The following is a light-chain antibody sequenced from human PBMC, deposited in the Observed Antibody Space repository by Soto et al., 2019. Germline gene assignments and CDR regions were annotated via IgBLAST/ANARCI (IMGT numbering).Light chain of an antibody. CDR2: SNS. CDR1: SSNIGSNT. V-gene: IGLV1-44*01. Sequence: QPVLTQPPSASGAPGQRVTISCSGSSSNIGSNTVNWYQQLPGTAPKLLIYSNSQRPSGVPDRFSGSKSGTSASLAISGLQSEDEADYYCAAWDDSLNGWVFGGGTQLTVL. CDR3: AAWDDSLNGWV. J-gene: IGLJ3*02.